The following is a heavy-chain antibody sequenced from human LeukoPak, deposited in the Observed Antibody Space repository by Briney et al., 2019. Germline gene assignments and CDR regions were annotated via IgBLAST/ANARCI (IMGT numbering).Heavy chain of an antibody. CDR3: ARPYDCSGYHPFDY. J-gene: IGHJ4*02. D-gene: IGHD3-22*01. CDR2: INHSGST. Sequence: SETLSLTCAVYGGSFSGYYWSWIRQPPGKGLEWIGEINHSGSTNYNPSLKSRVTISVDTSKNQFSLKLSSVTAADTAVYYCARPYDCSGYHPFDYWGQGTLVTVSS. CDR1: GGSFSGYY. V-gene: IGHV4-34*01.